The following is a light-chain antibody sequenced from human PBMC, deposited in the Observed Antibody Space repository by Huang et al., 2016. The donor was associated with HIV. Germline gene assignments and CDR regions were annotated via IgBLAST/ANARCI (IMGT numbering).Light chain of an antibody. CDR1: QSISTF. CDR3: QQSSSAPLT. CDR2: AAS. J-gene: IGKJ4*01. V-gene: IGKV1-39*01. Sequence: DIQMTQSPSSLSASVGDRVTITCRASQSISTFLNWYHQRPGTAPKLLIHAASRLQSGVPSRFSGTGSGTHFTLTISSLQPEDFATYYCQQSSSAPLTFGGGTKVEIK.